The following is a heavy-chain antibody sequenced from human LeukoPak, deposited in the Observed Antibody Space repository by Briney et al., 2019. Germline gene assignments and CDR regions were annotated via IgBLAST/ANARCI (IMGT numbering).Heavy chain of an antibody. J-gene: IGHJ4*02. CDR1: GFTFRSYS. D-gene: IGHD6-13*01. V-gene: IGHV3-21*01. CDR3: AETPYSSSWAYYFDY. Sequence: GSLRLSCAASGFTFRSYSMNWVRQAPGEGLEWVSSISSSSSYIYYADSVKGRFTISRDNSKNTLYLQMNSLRAEDTAVYYCAETPYSSSWAYYFDYWGQGTLVTVSS. CDR2: ISSSSSYI.